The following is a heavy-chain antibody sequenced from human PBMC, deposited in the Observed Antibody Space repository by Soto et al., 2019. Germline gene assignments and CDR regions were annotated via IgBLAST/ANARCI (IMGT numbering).Heavy chain of an antibody. Sequence: SETLSLTCTVSGGSISSGCYYWSWIRQHPGKGLEWIGCIYYSGSTYYNPSLKSRVTISVDTSKNQFSLKLSSVTAADTAVYYCARVPSGTIFGFEYYFDYWGQGTLVTVSS. D-gene: IGHD3-3*01. CDR2: IYYSGST. CDR1: GGSISSGCYY. CDR3: ARVPSGTIFGFEYYFDY. V-gene: IGHV4-31*03. J-gene: IGHJ4*02.